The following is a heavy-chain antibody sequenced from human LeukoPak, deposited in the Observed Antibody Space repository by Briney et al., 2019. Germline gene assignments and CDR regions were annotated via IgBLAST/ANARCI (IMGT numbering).Heavy chain of an antibody. CDR1: GFTFSSYA. D-gene: IGHD2-15*01. CDR3: AKEMRYCSGGRCPWSH. J-gene: IGHJ4*02. CDR2: ISGSGGST. V-gene: IGHV3-23*01. Sequence: GGSLRLSCAASGFTFSSYAMSWVRQAPGKGLEWVSAISGSGGSTYYADSVKGRFTISRDRSKKTLFLQMHNLRVEDTAVYYCAKEMRYCSGGRCPWSHWGQGTLVSVS.